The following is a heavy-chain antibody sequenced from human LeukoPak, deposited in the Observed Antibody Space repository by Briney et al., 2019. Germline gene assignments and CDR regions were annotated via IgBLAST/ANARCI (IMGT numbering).Heavy chain of an antibody. V-gene: IGHV3-23*01. D-gene: IGHD2-15*01. Sequence: GGSLRLSCAASGFTFSNYAMSWVRQAPGKGLEWVSAISANGGGTYYADSVKGRFTISRDNSKNTLYLQMNSLRAEDTAVYYCAKDDRRSCSGGSCYTFDYWGQGTLVTVSS. J-gene: IGHJ4*02. CDR2: ISANGGGT. CDR3: AKDDRRSCSGGSCYTFDY. CDR1: GFTFSNYA.